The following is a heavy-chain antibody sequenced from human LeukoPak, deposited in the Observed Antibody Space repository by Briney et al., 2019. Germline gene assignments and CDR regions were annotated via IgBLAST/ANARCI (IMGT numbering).Heavy chain of an antibody. V-gene: IGHV3-21*01. J-gene: IGHJ3*02. CDR3: ARDPRGGNFDI. CDR2: ISSSSSYI. D-gene: IGHD1-26*01. Sequence: GGSLILSCAASGFTFSSYSMNWVRQAPGKVLGWVSSISSSSSYIYYPDSVKGRFTISRNNAKNSRYLQMNSLRAEDTAVYYCARDPRGGNFDIWGQGTMVTVSS. CDR1: GFTFSSYS.